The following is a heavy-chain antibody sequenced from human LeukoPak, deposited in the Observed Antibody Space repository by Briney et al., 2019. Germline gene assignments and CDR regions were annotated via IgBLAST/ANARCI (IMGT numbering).Heavy chain of an antibody. CDR2: INPDNGGT. CDR1: GYTFTDYY. D-gene: IGHD1-26*01. V-gene: IGHV1-2*02. Sequence: GASVKVSCKASGYTFTDYYIHWVRQAPGQGLQWMAWINPDNGGTNYAQKFQGGVTLTTDTSISTAYMELNGLRSDDTAVFYCARWLMRATTRDAFDIWGQGTLVTVSS. CDR3: ARWLMRATTRDAFDI. J-gene: IGHJ3*02.